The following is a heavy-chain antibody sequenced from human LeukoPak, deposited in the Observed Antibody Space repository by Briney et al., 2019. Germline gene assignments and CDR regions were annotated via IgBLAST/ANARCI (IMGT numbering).Heavy chain of an antibody. J-gene: IGHJ4*02. Sequence: ASVKVSCKASGYTFTSYGISWVRQAPGQGLEWMGWISAYNGNTNYAQKLQGRVTMTTDTSTSTAYMELRSLRSDDTAVYYCARAVPLGYCSGGSCYSYFDYWGQGTLVTVSS. CDR1: GYTFTSYG. D-gene: IGHD2-15*01. CDR2: ISAYNGNT. V-gene: IGHV1-18*01. CDR3: ARAVPLGYCSGGSCYSYFDY.